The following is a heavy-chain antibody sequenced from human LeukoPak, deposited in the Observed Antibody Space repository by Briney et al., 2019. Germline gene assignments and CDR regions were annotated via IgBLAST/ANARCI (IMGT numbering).Heavy chain of an antibody. V-gene: IGHV4-31*03. CDR3: ARVDSRASSYYFDF. J-gene: IGHJ4*02. CDR2: IYYSGST. Sequence: SETLSLTCTVSGGSISSGGYYWSWIRQHPGKGLERIGYIYYSGSTYYNPSLKSRITISVDTSKNQFSLKLSSVTAADTAVYYCARVDSRASSYYFDFWGQGTLVTVSS. D-gene: IGHD2-2*01. CDR1: GGSISSGGYY.